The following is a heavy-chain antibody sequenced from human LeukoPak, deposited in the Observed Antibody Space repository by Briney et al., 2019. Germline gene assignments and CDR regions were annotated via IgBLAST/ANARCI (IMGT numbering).Heavy chain of an antibody. Sequence: GGSLRLSCVASGFTFSTYGMHWVRQAPGKGLEWVAFIQSNGGSEFYVDSVKGRFTISRDNSKNTVYLQMSSLRVEDTAVYYCARDPAGFWGQGTLVTVSP. V-gene: IGHV3-30*02. D-gene: IGHD3-10*01. J-gene: IGHJ4*02. CDR1: GFTFSTYG. CDR3: ARDPAGF. CDR2: IQSNGGSE.